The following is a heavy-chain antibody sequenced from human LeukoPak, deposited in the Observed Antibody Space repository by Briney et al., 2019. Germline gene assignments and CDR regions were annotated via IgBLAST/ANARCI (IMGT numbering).Heavy chain of an antibody. D-gene: IGHD3-3*01. CDR3: ARSARLMKGVVEVTALDE. V-gene: IGHV3-7*01. Sequence: GGSLRLSCAASGFTFSSYWMSWVRQAPGKGLEWVANIKQDGSEKYYVDSVKGRFTIARDNAKNSVYLEMNSLRADDTAVYYCARSARLMKGVVEVTALDEWGQGTLVTVSS. J-gene: IGHJ4*02. CDR2: IKQDGSEK. CDR1: GFTFSSYW.